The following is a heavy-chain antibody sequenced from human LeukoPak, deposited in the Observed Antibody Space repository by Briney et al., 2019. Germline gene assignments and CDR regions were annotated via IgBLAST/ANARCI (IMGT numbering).Heavy chain of an antibody. J-gene: IGHJ4*02. CDR1: GFTLSNNW. V-gene: IGHV3-7*01. Sequence: GGSLRLSCVASGFTLSNNWMAWVRQAPGKGPELVAHINHDGIHTGYVDSVKGRFTISKDNSKNSLYLQLNSLRAEDTAMYYCAKYLSRAFDYWGQGSLITVSS. CDR2: INHDGIHT. CDR3: AKYLSRAFDY. D-gene: IGHD2/OR15-2a*01.